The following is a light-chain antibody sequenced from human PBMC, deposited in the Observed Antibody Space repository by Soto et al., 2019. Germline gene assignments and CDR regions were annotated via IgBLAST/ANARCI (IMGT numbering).Light chain of an antibody. V-gene: IGLV2-14*03. J-gene: IGLJ2*01. CDR3: SSFTSSNTLV. CDR1: SRDIGAYNY. CDR2: AVS. Sequence: QSALTQPASVSGSPGQSITISCTGTSRDIGAYNYVSWYQHHPGKAPKLMIYAVSNRPSGVCNRFSGSKSGNTASLTISGLQAEDEGDYYCSSFTSSNTLVFGGGTKLTVL.